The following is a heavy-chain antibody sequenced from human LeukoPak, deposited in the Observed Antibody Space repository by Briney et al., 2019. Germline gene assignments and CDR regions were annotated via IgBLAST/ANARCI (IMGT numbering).Heavy chain of an antibody. J-gene: IGHJ4*02. V-gene: IGHV3-23*01. CDR2: ISGSGGST. CDR3: AKSGVVTASQGLDY. D-gene: IGHD2-21*02. Sequence: GGSLRLPCAASGVTFSSFAMSGVRQAPGKGREWGSAISGSGGSTYYADSVKGRFTISRDNSKNTLYLQMNSLRAEDTAVYYCAKSGVVTASQGLDYWGQGTLVTVSS. CDR1: GVTFSSFA.